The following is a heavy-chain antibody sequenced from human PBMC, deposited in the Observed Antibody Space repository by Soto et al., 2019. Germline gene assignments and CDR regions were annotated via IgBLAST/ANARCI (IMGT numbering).Heavy chain of an antibody. Sequence: GSLRLSCAVSGFTFSNYYIHWVRQAPGKGLEWVSSIRSGRDTFYADSVKGRFSISRDDATSSVSLQMNSLRGEDTAVYFCAREETAWPLAYGLDVWGQGTTVTVSS. J-gene: IGHJ6*02. D-gene: IGHD2-21*02. CDR2: IRSGRDT. CDR1: GFTFSNYY. CDR3: AREETAWPLAYGLDV. V-gene: IGHV3-21*01.